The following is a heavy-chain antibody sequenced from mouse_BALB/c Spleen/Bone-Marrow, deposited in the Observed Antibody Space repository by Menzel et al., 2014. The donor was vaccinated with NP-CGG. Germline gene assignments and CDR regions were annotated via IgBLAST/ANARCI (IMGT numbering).Heavy chain of an antibody. CDR2: INPESSTI. J-gene: IGHJ2*01. CDR1: GFDFRRYW. CDR3: ARLGYYGYFVD. D-gene: IGHD2-3*01. Sequence: EVMLVESGGGLVQPGGSLKLSCAASGFDFRRYWMSWVRQVPGKGLEWIGEINPESSTINYTPSLKDKFIISRDNAKNTLYLQMGKVRSGDTALYYCARLGYYGYFVDWGQGTTLTVSS. V-gene: IGHV4-1*02.